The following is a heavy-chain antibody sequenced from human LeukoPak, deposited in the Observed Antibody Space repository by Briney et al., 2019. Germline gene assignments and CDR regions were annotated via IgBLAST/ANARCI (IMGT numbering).Heavy chain of an antibody. J-gene: IGHJ4*02. CDR1: GFAFSSYA. CDR3: AKDRYSYGL. D-gene: IGHD5-18*01. Sequence: PGGSLRLSCAASGFAFSSYAMSWVRQAPGKGLEWVSTISGGGGSAYYADSVKGRFTISRDNSKNTLYLQMNSLRVEDTAVYYCAKDRYSYGLWGQGTLVTVSS. CDR2: ISGGGGSA. V-gene: IGHV3-23*01.